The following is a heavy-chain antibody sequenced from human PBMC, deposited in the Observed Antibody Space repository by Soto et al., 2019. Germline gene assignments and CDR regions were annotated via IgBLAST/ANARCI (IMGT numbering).Heavy chain of an antibody. Sequence: EVQLVESGGGLVQPGRSLRLSCAASGFTFDDYAMHWVRQAPGKGLEWVSGSSWNSGSIGYADSVKGRFTISRDNAKNSLYLQMNSVRAEYTALYYCAKDRGTGDPYWYFDLWGRGTLVTVS. V-gene: IGHV3-9*01. D-gene: IGHD7-27*01. CDR1: GFTFDDYA. CDR2: SSWNSGSI. CDR3: AKDRGTGDPYWYFDL. J-gene: IGHJ2*01.